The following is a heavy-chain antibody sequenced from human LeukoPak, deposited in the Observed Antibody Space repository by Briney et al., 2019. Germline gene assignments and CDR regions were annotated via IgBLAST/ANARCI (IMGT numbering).Heavy chain of an antibody. CDR1: GFTFTNNF. D-gene: IGHD3-10*01. V-gene: IGHV4-59*01. J-gene: IGHJ3*02. CDR3: ARGGSGYDAFGI. Sequence: TGGSLRLSCAASGFTFTNNFMSWVRQVPGKGLEWIGYISYSGRTNYNPSLKSRVTISIDTSKNQFSLKLSSVTAADTAVYYCARGGSGYDAFGIWGQGTMVTVSS. CDR2: ISYSGRT.